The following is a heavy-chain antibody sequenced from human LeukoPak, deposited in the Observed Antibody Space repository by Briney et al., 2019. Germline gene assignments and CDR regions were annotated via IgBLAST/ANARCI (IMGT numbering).Heavy chain of an antibody. V-gene: IGHV4-30-4*01. J-gene: IGHJ5*02. CDR1: GGSISGGDYY. CDR2: IYYSGST. CDR3: ARSLLSAGSGSYGFDP. D-gene: IGHD3-10*01. Sequence: PSETLSLTCSVSGGSISGGDYYWSWIRQPPGKGLEWIGHIYYSGSTHHNPSLKSRVTISVDTSKNQFSPKLSSVTATDTAVYYCARSLLSAGSGSYGFDPWGQGTLVTVSS.